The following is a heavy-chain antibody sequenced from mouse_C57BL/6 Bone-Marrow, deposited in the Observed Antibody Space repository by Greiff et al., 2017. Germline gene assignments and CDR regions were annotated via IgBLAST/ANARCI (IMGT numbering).Heavy chain of an antibody. Sequence: QVQLQQSGAELVKPGASVKLSCKASGYNFTEYTINWVKPRSGPGLEWIGWFYPGSGSIKYNEKFKDKATLTADKSSSTVYMELSGLTAEDAAVYFCARHSPIYYGYDEGFAYWGQGTLVTVSA. CDR2: FYPGSGSI. D-gene: IGHD2-2*01. V-gene: IGHV1-62-2*01. J-gene: IGHJ3*01. CDR1: GYNFTEYT. CDR3: ARHSPIYYGYDEGFAY.